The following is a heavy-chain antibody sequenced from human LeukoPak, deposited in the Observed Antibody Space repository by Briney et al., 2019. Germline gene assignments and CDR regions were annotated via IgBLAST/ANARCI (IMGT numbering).Heavy chain of an antibody. V-gene: IGHV1-46*01. D-gene: IGHD6-19*01. CDR3: ARDLEAVASIDY. J-gene: IGHJ4*02. CDR2: INPSGGST. CDR1: GYTFTSYY. Sequence: ASVKVSCKASGYTFTSYYMHWVRQAPGQGLEWMGIINPSGGSTGYAQKFQGRVTMTRDTSTSTVYMELSSLRSEDTAVYYCARDLEAVASIDYWGQGTLVTVSS.